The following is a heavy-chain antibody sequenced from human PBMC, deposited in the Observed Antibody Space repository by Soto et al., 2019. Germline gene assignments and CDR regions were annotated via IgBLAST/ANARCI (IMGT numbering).Heavy chain of an antibody. J-gene: IGHJ6*02. CDR3: ASERFGMYAMDV. D-gene: IGHD3-10*01. CDR1: GFTFSKYW. CDR2: INGDGSGT. Sequence: EVQLVESGGGLVQPGGSLRLSCAASGFTFSKYWVHWVRHVPGKGLVWVSRINGDGSGTSYADSVEVRITITRDNGKSVVYLQMNTLRAEDTAVYSCASERFGMYAMDVWGQGTTVTVSS. V-gene: IGHV3-74*01.